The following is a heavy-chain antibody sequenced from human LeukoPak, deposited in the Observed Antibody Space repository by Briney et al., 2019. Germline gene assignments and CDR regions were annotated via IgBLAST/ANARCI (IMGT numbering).Heavy chain of an antibody. V-gene: IGHV3-13*01. CDR2: IGIRGDT. CDR1: GFTFIGYD. CDR3: ARGGIQVSGIDEFDY. D-gene: IGHD6-19*01. J-gene: IGHJ4*02. Sequence: PGGSLRLSCAASGFTFIGYDMHWVRQVIGKGLERVSVIGIRGDTHYSGSVKGRFTISRENAESSLYLQMNSLGAEDTAVYYCARGGIQVSGIDEFDYWGQGTLVTVSS.